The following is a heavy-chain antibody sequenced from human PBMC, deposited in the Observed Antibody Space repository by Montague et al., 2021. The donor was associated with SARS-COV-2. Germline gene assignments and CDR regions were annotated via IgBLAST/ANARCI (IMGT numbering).Heavy chain of an antibody. Sequence: SQRLSCAASGFIFSNFGMHWVRQAPGKGLEWVALISYEGSVQFYADSVKGRFTISRDNSQNTLYLQMNSLRLDDTAVYYCVRGAPNSSNAFDAWGQGTMVTVSS. CDR3: VRGAPNSSNAFDA. D-gene: IGHD6-13*01. CDR2: ISYEGSVQ. CDR1: GFIFSNFG. V-gene: IGHV3-30*03. J-gene: IGHJ3*01.